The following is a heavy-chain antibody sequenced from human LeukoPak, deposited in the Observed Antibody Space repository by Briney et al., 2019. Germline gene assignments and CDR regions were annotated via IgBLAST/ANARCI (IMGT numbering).Heavy chain of an antibody. J-gene: IGHJ1*01. CDR3: AREGYCSSTSCSDAEYFQH. CDR1: GFTFDDYG. D-gene: IGHD2-2*01. Sequence: PGGSLRLSCAASGFTFDDYGMSWVRQAPGNGLEWDPGINWNGGSTGYADSVKGRFTLSRDNAKNSLYLQMNSLRAEDTALYYCAREGYCSSTSCSDAEYFQHWGQGTLVTVSS. CDR2: INWNGGST. V-gene: IGHV3-20*04.